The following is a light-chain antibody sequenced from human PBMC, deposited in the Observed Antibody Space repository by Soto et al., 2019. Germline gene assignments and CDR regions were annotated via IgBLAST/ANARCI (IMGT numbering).Light chain of an antibody. Sequence: EILMSQSPGPLSVSTGERATLSCRVSQRVSSNFAWYQQKPGQAPRLLIYGASTRATGIPARFSGSGSGTEFTLTISSLQSEDFAVYYCQQYNNGPPLTFGGGTKVDI. CDR3: QQYNNGPPLT. V-gene: IGKV3D-15*01. CDR2: GAS. CDR1: QRVSSN. J-gene: IGKJ4*01.